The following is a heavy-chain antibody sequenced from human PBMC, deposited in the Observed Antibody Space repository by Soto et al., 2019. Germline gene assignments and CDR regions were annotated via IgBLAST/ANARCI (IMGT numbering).Heavy chain of an antibody. CDR3: ARRGSGSYYDY. J-gene: IGHJ4*02. CDR1: GFTFSSYA. D-gene: IGHD1-26*01. V-gene: IGHV3-23*01. CDR2: ISGSGGST. Sequence: EVQLLESGGGLVQPGGSLRLSCAASGFTFSSYAMRWVRQAPGKGLEWVSAISGSGGSTYYADSVKGRFTISRDNAKNTLYLQLNSLRAEDTAVYYCARRGSGSYYDYWGQGTLVTVSS.